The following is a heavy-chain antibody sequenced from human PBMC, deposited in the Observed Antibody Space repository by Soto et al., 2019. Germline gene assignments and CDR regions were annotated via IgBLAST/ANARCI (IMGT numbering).Heavy chain of an antibody. D-gene: IGHD2-2*01. Sequence: SETLSLTCTVSGGSISSSSYYWGWIRQPPGKGLEWIGCIYYSGSTNYNPSLKSRVTISVDTSKTQFSLTLRSVTAADTAMSYCARERGVCSSTSCYPFFDYCGQGTLVTVSS. CDR1: GGSISSSSYY. V-gene: IGHV4-39*07. J-gene: IGHJ4*02. CDR2: IYYSGST. CDR3: ARERGVCSSTSCYPFFDY.